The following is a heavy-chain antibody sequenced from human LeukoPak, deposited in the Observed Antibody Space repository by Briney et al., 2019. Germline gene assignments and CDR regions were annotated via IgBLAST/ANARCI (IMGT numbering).Heavy chain of an antibody. J-gene: IGHJ4*02. V-gene: IGHV4-59*08. D-gene: IGHD1-26*01. CDR1: GGSISSYY. Sequence: KASETLSLTCTVSGGSISSYYWSWIRHPPGKGLEWIGYIYYSGNTNYNPSLKSRVTISVDTSKKQFSLKLSSVTAADTAVYYCARHSGSYQFFDYWGQGTLVTVSS. CDR3: ARHSGSYQFFDY. CDR2: IYYSGNT.